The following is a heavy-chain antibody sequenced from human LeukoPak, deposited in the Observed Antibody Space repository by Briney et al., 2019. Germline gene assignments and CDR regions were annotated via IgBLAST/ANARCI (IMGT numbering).Heavy chain of an antibody. V-gene: IGHV4-59*01. CDR3: AREVSDYGGNWFDP. D-gene: IGHD4/OR15-4a*01. J-gene: IGHJ5*02. CDR1: GVSISSYY. CDR2: IYYSGST. Sequence: SETLSLTCTVSGVSISSYYWSWIRQPPGKGLEWIGYIYYSGSTNYNPSLKSRVTISIDTSKNQFSLKLNSVTAADTAVYYCAREVSDYGGNWFDPWGQGTLVTVSS.